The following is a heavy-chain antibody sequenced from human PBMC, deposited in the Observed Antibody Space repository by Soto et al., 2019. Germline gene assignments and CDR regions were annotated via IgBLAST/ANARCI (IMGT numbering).Heavy chain of an antibody. Sequence: ASVKVSCKASGYTFTSYAMHWVRQAPGQRLEWMGWINAGNGNTKYSQKFQGRVTITRDTSANIAYMELSSLTSEDTAVYYCARAGFCSTTSCSDAFDIWGQGTMVTVSS. CDR1: GYTFTSYA. D-gene: IGHD2-2*01. V-gene: IGHV1-3*01. J-gene: IGHJ3*02. CDR3: ARAGFCSTTSCSDAFDI. CDR2: INAGNGNT.